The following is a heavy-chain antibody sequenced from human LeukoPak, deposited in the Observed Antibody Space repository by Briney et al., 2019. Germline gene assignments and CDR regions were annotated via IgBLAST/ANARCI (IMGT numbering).Heavy chain of an antibody. CDR2: INSDGSIT. CDR3: ARDAGGYMRG. Sequence: PGGSLRLSCAASGFTFSSYWMHWVRRAPGKGLVLVSRINSDGSITNYADSVNGRFTISRDNAENTLYLQMNSLRAEDTAVYYCARDAGGYMRGWGEGTLVTVSS. CDR1: GFTFSSYW. V-gene: IGHV3-74*01. J-gene: IGHJ4*02. D-gene: IGHD3-16*01.